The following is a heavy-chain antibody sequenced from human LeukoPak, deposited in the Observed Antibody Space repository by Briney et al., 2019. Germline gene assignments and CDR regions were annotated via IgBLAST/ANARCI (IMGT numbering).Heavy chain of an antibody. D-gene: IGHD2-15*01. J-gene: IGHJ6*03. CDR1: GFTFSTYS. CDR3: ARDVGFCGGGSCLYYYMDV. Sequence: GGSLRPSCAASGFTFSTYSMNWVRQAPGKGLEWVSSISSTSYYIYYADSVRGRFAISRDNAKNSLDLQMNSLRAEDTAVYYCARDVGFCGGGSCLYYYMDVWGKGTTVTVSS. CDR2: ISSTSYYI. V-gene: IGHV3-21*01.